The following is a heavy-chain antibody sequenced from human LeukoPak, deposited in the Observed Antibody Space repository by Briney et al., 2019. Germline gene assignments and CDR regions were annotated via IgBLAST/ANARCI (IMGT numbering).Heavy chain of an antibody. D-gene: IGHD1-26*01. CDR3: TKDFGPEVGTTDF. CDR1: GFTFHDHA. Sequence: GRSLRLSCAASGFTFHDHAMHWVRHAPGKGLEWVSGISWNSGSIGYADSVEGRFTISRDNAKNSVDLQMNSLRAEDTALYYCTKDFGPEVGTTDFWGQGTLVTVSS. J-gene: IGHJ4*02. CDR2: ISWNSGSI. V-gene: IGHV3-9*01.